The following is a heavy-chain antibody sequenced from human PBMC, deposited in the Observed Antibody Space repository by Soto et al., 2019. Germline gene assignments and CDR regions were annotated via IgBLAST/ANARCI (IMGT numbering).Heavy chain of an antibody. D-gene: IGHD3-3*01. V-gene: IGHV4-59*01. CDR2: IYYSGST. CDR3: AIVPFGRGNWFVP. CDR1: GGSISSYY. Sequence: SETLSLTCTVSGGSISSYYWSWIRQPPGKGLEWIGYIYYSGSTNYNPSLKSRVTISVDTSKNQFSLKLSSVTAADTAVYYCAIVPFGRGNWFVPWGQGTLLTVSP. J-gene: IGHJ5*02.